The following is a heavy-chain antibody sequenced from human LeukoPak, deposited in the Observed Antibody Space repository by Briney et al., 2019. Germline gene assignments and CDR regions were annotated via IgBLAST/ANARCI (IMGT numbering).Heavy chain of an antibody. CDR1: GLTFSSYA. CDR2: ISTRGGPT. D-gene: IGHD1-26*01. V-gene: IGHV3-23*01. J-gene: IGHJ4*02. Sequence: GRCLRLSCLASGLTFSSYAMGWDRQAPGEGLEWVSAISTRGGPTYYADSVKGRLTISRDDPKHTLYLQMNSLRLEHTAVLYCAKDRWVGATISHYFDYWGQGTLVTVSS. CDR3: AKDRWVGATISHYFDY.